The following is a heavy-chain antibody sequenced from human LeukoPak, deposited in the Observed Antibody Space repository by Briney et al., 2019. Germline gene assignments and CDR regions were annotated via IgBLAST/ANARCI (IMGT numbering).Heavy chain of an antibody. Sequence: GGSLRLSCAASGFTFSSYWRHWVRQAPGKGLVWVSRINSDGSSTSDADSVNGRFTISKDNANNTLYLQMKSLRDEDTAVYYCARDQIAVAGTSYYYYSYMDVWGKGNTVTVSS. D-gene: IGHD6-19*01. CDR3: ARDQIAVAGTSYYYYSYMDV. CDR1: GFTFSSYW. J-gene: IGHJ6*03. CDR2: INSDGSST. V-gene: IGHV3-74*01.